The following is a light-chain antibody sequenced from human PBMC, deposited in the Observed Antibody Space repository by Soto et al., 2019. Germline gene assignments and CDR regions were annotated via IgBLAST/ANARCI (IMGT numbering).Light chain of an antibody. CDR2: AAS. CDR3: QQADDLPLT. CDR1: QDISGY. J-gene: IGKJ3*01. V-gene: IGKV1-12*01. Sequence: DIQMTQSPSSVSASVGDRVTITCRASQDISGYITWYQQKPGKAPKLLIYAASTLQSGVASSFDGSGSRTDFNLTISSLQPEDFASYYGQQADDLPLTVRPTTKVDIK.